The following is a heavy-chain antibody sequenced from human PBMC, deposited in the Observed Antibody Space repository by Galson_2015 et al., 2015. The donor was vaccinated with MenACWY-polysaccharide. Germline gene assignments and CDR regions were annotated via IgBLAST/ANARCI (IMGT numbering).Heavy chain of an antibody. V-gene: IGHV3-49*03. CDR2: IRCKASGETT. J-gene: IGHJ4*02. CDR3: TRDRPIDY. CDR1: GFTFGDYA. Sequence: LRLSCAASGFTFGDYALAWFRQAPGKGLEWVGFIRCKASGETTGYAASVKSRFTISRDDSKSTAYLQMNSLQTEDTGIYYCTRDRPIDYWGQGTLVTVSP.